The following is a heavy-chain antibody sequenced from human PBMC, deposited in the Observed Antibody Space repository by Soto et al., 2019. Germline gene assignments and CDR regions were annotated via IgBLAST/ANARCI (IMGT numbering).Heavy chain of an antibody. CDR3: VRPRPSGENYGMDV. Sequence: PGGSLRLSCVSSWLTVIHNYMAWVRQAPEMGLEWVSILYTEGTTYYADSVKGRFTISRDSSKNTLFLQMDSLRAEDTAVYYCVRPRPSGENYGMDVWGQGTTVTVSS. CDR2: LYTEGTT. CDR1: WLTVIHNY. J-gene: IGHJ6*02. D-gene: IGHD3-16*01. V-gene: IGHV3-53*01.